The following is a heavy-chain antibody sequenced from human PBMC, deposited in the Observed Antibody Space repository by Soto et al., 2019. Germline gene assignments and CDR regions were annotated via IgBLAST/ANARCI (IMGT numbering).Heavy chain of an antibody. J-gene: IGHJ4*02. CDR3: ASEDTAMVKSLHY. D-gene: IGHD5-18*01. CDR2: INAGNGNT. Sequence: ASVNVSCKSSGYTFTSYSMHWVRQAPGQRLEWMGWINAGNGNTKYSQKFQGRVTITRDTSASTAYMELSSLRSEDTAVYYCASEDTAMVKSLHYWGQGTLVTVSS. CDR1: GYTFTSYS. V-gene: IGHV1-3*01.